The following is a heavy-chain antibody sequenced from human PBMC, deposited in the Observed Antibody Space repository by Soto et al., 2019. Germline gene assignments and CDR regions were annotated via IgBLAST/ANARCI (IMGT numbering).Heavy chain of an antibody. D-gene: IGHD1-7*01. CDR1: GESISNYY. CDR3: ARRQNWNYLFDN. Sequence: SDTPSIGCTVSGESISNYYWSWIRQSPGKGLEWIGCSYYSGSTNYNPSLKSRVTMSIDASKTRFSLRLRSVTAADTAVYYCARRQNWNYLFDNWGQGTLVTVPS. J-gene: IGHJ4*02. CDR2: SYYSGST. V-gene: IGHV4-59*07.